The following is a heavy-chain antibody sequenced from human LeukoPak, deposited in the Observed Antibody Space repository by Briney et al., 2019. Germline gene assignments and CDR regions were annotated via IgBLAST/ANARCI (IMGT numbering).Heavy chain of an antibody. CDR1: GFTFSSYA. J-gene: IGHJ3*02. CDR3: ARGASLVAGISPDAFDI. Sequence: GGSLRLSCAASGFTFSSYAMSWVRQAQGKGREWVSAISGSGGSTYYADSVKGRFTISRDNSKNTLYLQMNSLRIEDTAMHYCARGASLVAGISPDAFDIWGQGTRVTVSS. V-gene: IGHV3-23*01. CDR2: ISGSGGST. D-gene: IGHD5-12*01.